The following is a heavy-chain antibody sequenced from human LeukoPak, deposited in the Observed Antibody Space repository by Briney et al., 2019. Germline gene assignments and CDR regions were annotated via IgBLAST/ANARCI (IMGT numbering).Heavy chain of an antibody. CDR2: INANHGGT. Sequence: ASVKVSCKASGYTFTGYYLHWVRQAPGQGLEWMGWINANHGGTNYAQQFQGRVTMTRDTSISTAYMELSRLRSDDAAVYYCARYRDFDSTGYYYPLFDYWGQGTLVTVSS. CDR1: GYTFTGYY. V-gene: IGHV1-2*02. D-gene: IGHD3-22*01. J-gene: IGHJ4*02. CDR3: ARYRDFDSTGYYYPLFDY.